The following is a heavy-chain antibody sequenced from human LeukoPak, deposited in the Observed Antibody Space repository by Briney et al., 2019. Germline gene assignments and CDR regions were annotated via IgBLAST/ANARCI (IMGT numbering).Heavy chain of an antibody. Sequence: EASVKVSCTASGYTFTDNYLTWVRQASGQGFEWLGWISPITGVTNYAQKFQGRVTMTRDRYINTVYMELTGLISDDTAVYYCARGGATVVGTRADWFDAWGQGTLVSVSS. V-gene: IGHV1-2*02. CDR1: GYTFTDNY. CDR2: ISPITGVT. D-gene: IGHD6-13*01. CDR3: ARGGATVVGTRADWFDA. J-gene: IGHJ5*02.